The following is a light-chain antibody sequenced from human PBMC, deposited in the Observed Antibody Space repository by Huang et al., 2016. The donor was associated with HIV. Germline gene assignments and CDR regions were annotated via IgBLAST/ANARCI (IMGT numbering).Light chain of an antibody. V-gene: IGKV3-15*01. CDR3: QQYNNWPFT. J-gene: IGKJ3*01. CDR2: GAS. Sequence: ERVMTQSPVTLSVSPGERATFSCRASQSISSKLAWYQKKPDQAPRLLSYGASTRATGIPARFSGSGSGTEFTLTISSLQSEDFAVYYCQQYNNWPFTFGPGTRVDIK. CDR1: QSISSK.